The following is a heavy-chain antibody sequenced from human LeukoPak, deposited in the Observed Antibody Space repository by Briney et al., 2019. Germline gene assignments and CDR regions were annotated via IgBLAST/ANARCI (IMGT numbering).Heavy chain of an antibody. V-gene: IGHV4-34*01. Sequence: PSETLSLTCAVYGGSFSGYYWSWIRQPPGKGLEWIGEINHSGSTNYNPSLKSRVTISVDTSKNQFSLKLSSVTAADTAVYYCAYTGYYYDSSGYHEYFQHWGQGTLVTVSS. D-gene: IGHD3-22*01. J-gene: IGHJ1*01. CDR3: AYTGYYYDSSGYHEYFQH. CDR2: INHSGST. CDR1: GGSFSGYY.